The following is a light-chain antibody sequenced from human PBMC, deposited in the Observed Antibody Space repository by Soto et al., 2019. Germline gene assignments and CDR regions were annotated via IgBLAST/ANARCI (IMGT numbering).Light chain of an antibody. CDR2: DVS. V-gene: IGLV2-14*01. J-gene: IGLJ2*01. CDR1: SSDVGGYNY. Sequence: QSALTQPASASGSPGQSITISCTGTSSDVGGYNYVSWYQQHPGKAPKLMIYDVSNRPSGVSNRFSGSKSGNTASLTSSGLQAEDEADYYCSSYTSSSTFVVFGGGTKLTVL. CDR3: SSYTSSSTFVV.